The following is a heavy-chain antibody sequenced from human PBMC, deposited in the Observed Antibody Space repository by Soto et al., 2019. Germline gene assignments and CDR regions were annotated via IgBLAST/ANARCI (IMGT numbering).Heavy chain of an antibody. CDR3: ALRPDCSGGSCKGH. CDR1: GFTFSSYS. D-gene: IGHD2-15*01. J-gene: IGHJ4*02. CDR2: ISSSSSTI. V-gene: IGHV3-48*02. Sequence: EVQLVESGGGLVQPGGSLRLSCAASGFTFSSYSMNWVRQAPGKGLEWVSYISSSSSTIYYADSVKGRFTISRDNAKNSLYLQMNSLRDEDTAVYYCALRPDCSGGSCKGHWGQGTLVTVSS.